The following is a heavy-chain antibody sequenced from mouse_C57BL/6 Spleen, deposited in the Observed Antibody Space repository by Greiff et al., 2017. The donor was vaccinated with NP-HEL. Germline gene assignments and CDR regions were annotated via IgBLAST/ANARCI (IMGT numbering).Heavy chain of an antibody. Sequence: QVQLQQSGAELVRPGASVTLSCKASGYTFTDYEMHWVKQTPVHGLEWIGAIDPETGGTAYNQKFKGKAILTADKSSSTAYMELRSLTSEDSAVYYCTREGTTVVATGDYWGQGTTLTVSS. D-gene: IGHD1-1*01. CDR3: TREGTTVVATGDY. J-gene: IGHJ2*01. CDR2: IDPETGGT. V-gene: IGHV1-15*01. CDR1: GYTFTDYE.